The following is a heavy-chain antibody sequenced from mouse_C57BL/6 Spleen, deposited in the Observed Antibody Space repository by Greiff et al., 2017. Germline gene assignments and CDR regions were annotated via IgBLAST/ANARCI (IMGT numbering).Heavy chain of an antibody. CDR2: IYPGDGDT. D-gene: IGHD4-1*01. CDR3: ARPYWDGYFDV. CDR1: GYAFSSSW. Sequence: QVQLQQSGPELVKPGASVKISCKASGYAFSSSWMNWVKQRPGKGLEWIGRIYPGDGDTNYNGKFKGKATLTADKSSSTAYMQLSSLTSEDSAVYFCARPYWDGYFDVWGTGTTVTVSS. V-gene: IGHV1-82*01. J-gene: IGHJ1*03.